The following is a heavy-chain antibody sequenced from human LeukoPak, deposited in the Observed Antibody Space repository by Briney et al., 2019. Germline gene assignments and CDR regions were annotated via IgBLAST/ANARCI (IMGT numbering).Heavy chain of an antibody. J-gene: IGHJ4*02. CDR2: ISYDGSNK. CDR1: GFTFSSYG. D-gene: IGHD2-15*01. CDR3: AKPGSYCSGGSCSLFFDY. Sequence: GGSLRLSCAASGFTFSSYGMHWVRQAPGKGLEWVAVISYDGSNKYYADSVKGRFTISRDNSKNTQYLQMNSLRAEDTAVYYCAKPGSYCSGGSCSLFFDYWGQGTLVTVSS. V-gene: IGHV3-30*18.